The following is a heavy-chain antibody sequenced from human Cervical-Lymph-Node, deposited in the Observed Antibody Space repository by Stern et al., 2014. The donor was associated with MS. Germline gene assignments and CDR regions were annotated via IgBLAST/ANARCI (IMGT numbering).Heavy chain of an antibody. CDR3: ARDRGSHSDY. CDR2: ISTDTGGA. J-gene: IGHJ4*02. CDR1: GYSFTAYF. Sequence: VQLVESGAEVKKPGASVKVSCKASGYSFTAYFIHLVRQAPGQGLEWMVWISTDTGGANYAQRFQGRVTMTRETSISTAYMELSRLRSDDTAVYYCARDRGSHSDYWGQGTLVTVSS. D-gene: IGHD1-26*01. V-gene: IGHV1-2*02.